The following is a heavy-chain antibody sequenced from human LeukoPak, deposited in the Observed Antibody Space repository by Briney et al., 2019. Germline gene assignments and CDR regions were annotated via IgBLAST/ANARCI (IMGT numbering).Heavy chain of an antibody. V-gene: IGHV4-34*01. CDR1: GGSFSGYY. CDR3: ARRIGPMATITDYFDY. CDR2: INHSGST. J-gene: IGHJ4*02. Sequence: SETLSLTCAVYGGSFSGYYWSWIRQPPGKGLEWIGEINHSGSTNYNPSPRSRVTISVDTSKNQFSLKLSSVTAADTAVYYCARRIGPMATITDYFDYWGQGTLVTVSS. D-gene: IGHD5-24*01.